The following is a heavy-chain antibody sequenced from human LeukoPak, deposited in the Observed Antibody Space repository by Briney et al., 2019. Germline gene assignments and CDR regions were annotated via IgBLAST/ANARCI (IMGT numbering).Heavy chain of an antibody. CDR3: AKYRFYDSSGYYSPQFDY. CDR2: ISGSGGST. D-gene: IGHD3-22*01. Sequence: HPGGSLRLSCAASGFTFSSYAMSWVRQAPGKGLEWVSAISGSGGSTYYADSVKGRFTISRDNSKNTLYLQMNSLRAEDTAVYYCAKYRFYDSSGYYSPQFDYWGQGTLVTVSS. J-gene: IGHJ4*02. V-gene: IGHV3-23*01. CDR1: GFTFSSYA.